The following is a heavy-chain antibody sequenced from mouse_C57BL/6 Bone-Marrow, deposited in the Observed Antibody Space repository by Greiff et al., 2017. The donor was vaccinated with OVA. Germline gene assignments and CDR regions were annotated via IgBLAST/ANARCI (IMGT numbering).Heavy chain of an antibody. J-gene: IGHJ3*01. CDR3: AREVTRAY. D-gene: IGHD2-2*01. CDR2: IRNKANGYTT. CDR1: GFTFTDYY. Sequence: EVKLVESGGGLVQPGGSLSLSCAASGFTFTDYYMSWVRQPPGKALEWLGFIRNKANGYTTEYSASVKGRFPISRDNSQSILYLQRNALRAEDSATYYCAREVTRAYWGQGTLVTVSA. V-gene: IGHV7-3*01.